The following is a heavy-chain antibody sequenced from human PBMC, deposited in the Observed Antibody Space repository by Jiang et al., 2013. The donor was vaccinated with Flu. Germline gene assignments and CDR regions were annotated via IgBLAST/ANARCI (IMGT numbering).Heavy chain of an antibody. V-gene: IGHV3-48*03. CDR2: ISTSGTTI. CDR1: GFAFSNYE. D-gene: IGHD3-10*01. CDR3: ARAYYYGSGSYPNWFDP. J-gene: IGHJ5*02. Sequence: QLLESGGGLVQPGGSLRLSCAASGFAFSNYEMNWVRQAPGKGLEWLSSISTSGTTIYYADSVKGRFTISRDNAENSLYLQMSSLRAEDTAVYYCARAYYYGSGSYPNWFDPWGQGTLVTVSS.